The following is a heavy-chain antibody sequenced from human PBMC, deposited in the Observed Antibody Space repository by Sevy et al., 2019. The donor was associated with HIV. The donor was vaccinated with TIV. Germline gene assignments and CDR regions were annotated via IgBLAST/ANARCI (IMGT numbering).Heavy chain of an antibody. Sequence: GGSLRLSCAASGFTFSSYAMSWVRQAPGKGLEWVSAISGSGGSTYYAYSVKGRFTISRDNSKNTLYLQMNSLRAEDTAVYYCAKDKGSGSYYIFDYWGQGTLVTVSS. J-gene: IGHJ4*02. CDR1: GFTFSSYA. CDR3: AKDKGSGSYYIFDY. CDR2: ISGSGGST. D-gene: IGHD3-10*01. V-gene: IGHV3-23*01.